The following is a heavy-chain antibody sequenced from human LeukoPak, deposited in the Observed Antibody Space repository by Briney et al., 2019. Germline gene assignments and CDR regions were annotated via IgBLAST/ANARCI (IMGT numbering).Heavy chain of an antibody. Sequence: SESLSLTCTVSGDSISSGGYYWSWIRQPPGKGLEWIGYIYHSGSTYYNTSLKSRVTVSVDRSKNQFSLKLSSVTAADTAVYYCARDAAAGYSLACWGQGTLVTVSS. CDR2: IYHSGST. J-gene: IGHJ4*02. D-gene: IGHD6-13*01. CDR1: GDSISSGGYY. CDR3: ARDAAAGYSLAC. V-gene: IGHV4-30-2*01.